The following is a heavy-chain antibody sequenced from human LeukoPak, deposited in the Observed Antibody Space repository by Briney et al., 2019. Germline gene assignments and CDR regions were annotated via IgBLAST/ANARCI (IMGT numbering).Heavy chain of an antibody. CDR2: INHSGST. J-gene: IGHJ4*02. V-gene: IGHV4-34*01. CDR3: AIHGYRGGKDY. D-gene: IGHD5-24*01. CDR1: GVSFSGYY. Sequence: PSETLSLTCAVYGVSFSGYYWSWIRQPPGKGLEWVGEINHSGSTNYNPSLKSGGTTSEETTNNHFTLKLSPMTGADNAVYDCAIHGYRGGKDYWGQGTLVTVSS.